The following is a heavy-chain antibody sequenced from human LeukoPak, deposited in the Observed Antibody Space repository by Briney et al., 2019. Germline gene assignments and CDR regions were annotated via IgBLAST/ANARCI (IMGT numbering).Heavy chain of an antibody. CDR2: INHSGST. Sequence: PSETLSLTCAVYGGSFSGYYWSWIRQPPGKGLEWIGEINHSGSTNYNPSLKSRVTISVDTSKNQFSLKLSSVTAADTAVYYCARGQLTRVGYYGSGSYPNYYYYMDVWGKGTTVTVSS. V-gene: IGHV4-34*01. D-gene: IGHD3-10*01. CDR1: GGSFSGYY. J-gene: IGHJ6*03. CDR3: ARGQLTRVGYYGSGSYPNYYYYMDV.